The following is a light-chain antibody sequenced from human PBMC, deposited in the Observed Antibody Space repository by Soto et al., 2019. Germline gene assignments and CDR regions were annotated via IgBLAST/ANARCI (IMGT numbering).Light chain of an antibody. J-gene: IGKJ4*01. Sequence: EIVVTQSPATLSVSPGERATLSCRASQSVGNNFAWSHQKPGQAPRLLIFAPSTRATGVPARFRVSGSGTEFTLTISSLKSEDFSVYYCEHYGAWPLTFRGGAKV. V-gene: IGKV3-15*01. CDR2: APS. CDR3: EHYGAWPLT. CDR1: QSVGNN.